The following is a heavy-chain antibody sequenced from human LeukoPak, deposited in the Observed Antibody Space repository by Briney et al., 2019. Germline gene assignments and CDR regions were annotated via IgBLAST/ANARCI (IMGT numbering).Heavy chain of an antibody. D-gene: IGHD5-24*01. V-gene: IGHV1-69*13. CDR3: ARGEDGYNYDYYYYYGMDV. Sequence: SVKVSCKASGGTFSSYAISWVRQAPGQGLEWMGGIIPIFGTANYAQKFQGRVTITADESTSTAYMELSSLRSEDTAVYYCARGEDGYNYDYYYYYGMDVWGQGTTVTISS. CDR2: IIPIFGTA. J-gene: IGHJ6*02. CDR1: GGTFSSYA.